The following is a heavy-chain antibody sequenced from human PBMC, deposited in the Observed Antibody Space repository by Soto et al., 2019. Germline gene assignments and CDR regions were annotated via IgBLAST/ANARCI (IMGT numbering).Heavy chain of an antibody. J-gene: IGHJ6*02. D-gene: IGHD2-15*01. CDR2: IKQDGSEQ. V-gene: IGHV3-7*05. CDR1: GFTFSTYW. CDR3: ARGGCSSGSCHTPGEYYGLDV. Sequence: EVQLVESGGGLVQPGGSLRLSCAASGFTFSTYWMSWVRQAPGKGLEWVANIKQDGSEQYYVDSVRGRFTISRDNAKNSLYLQMNSLRAEDTAMYYCARGGCSSGSCHTPGEYYGLDVWGQGTTVTVSS.